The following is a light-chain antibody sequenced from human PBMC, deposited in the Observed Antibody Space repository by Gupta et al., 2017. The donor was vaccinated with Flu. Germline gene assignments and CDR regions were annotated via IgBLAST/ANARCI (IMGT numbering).Light chain of an antibody. CDR1: QGIGND. V-gene: IGKV1-17*01. CDR2: AAS. Sequence: DIQMTQSASSLSASVGDRVTITCRASQGIGNDLGWLQQKPGKALKRLIYAASNVKSGVPQRVSGSGSGKEFTLTISSPQTEDLANYYWLQHYTYGTFGQGTKVEIK. CDR3: LQHYTYGT. J-gene: IGKJ1*01.